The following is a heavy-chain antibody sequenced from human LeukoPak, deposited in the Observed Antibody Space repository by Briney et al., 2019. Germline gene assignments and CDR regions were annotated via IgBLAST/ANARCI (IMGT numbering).Heavy chain of an antibody. CDR2: INPNSGGT. D-gene: IGHD4-17*01. V-gene: IGHV1-2*02. CDR3: ARVDTTTVTTYGAFDI. Sequence: ASVKVSFKASGYTFTGYDMHWVRQAPGQGLEGMGWINPNSGGTNYAQQFQGRVTMTRDTSVSTAYMELSRLRSDDTAMYYCARVDTTTVTTYGAFDIWGQGTMVTVSS. J-gene: IGHJ3*02. CDR1: GYTFTGYD.